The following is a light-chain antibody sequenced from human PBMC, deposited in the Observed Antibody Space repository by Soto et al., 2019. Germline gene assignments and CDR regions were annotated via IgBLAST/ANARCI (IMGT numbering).Light chain of an antibody. CDR2: SNN. CDR3: AAWGDSLNGYV. Sequence: QSVLTQPPSASGTPGQRVTISCSGSSSNIGSNTVNWYQQLPGTAPQLLIYSNNQRPSGVPDRFSGSKSGTSASLAISGLQSEDEADYYCAAWGDSLNGYVFGTGTKVTVL. CDR1: SSNIGSNT. V-gene: IGLV1-44*01. J-gene: IGLJ1*01.